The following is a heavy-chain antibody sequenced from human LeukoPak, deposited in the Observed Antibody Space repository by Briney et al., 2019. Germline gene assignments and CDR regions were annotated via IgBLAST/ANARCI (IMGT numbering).Heavy chain of an antibody. D-gene: IGHD6-13*01. Sequence: AASVKVSCKASGYTFTSYYMHWVRQAPGQELEWMGIINPSGGSTSYAQKFQGRVTMTRDTSTSTVYMELSSLRSEDTAVYYCALLAAAGPTPSRVKENWFDPWGQGTLVTVSS. V-gene: IGHV1-46*01. J-gene: IGHJ5*02. CDR2: INPSGGST. CDR3: ALLAAAGPTPSRVKENWFDP. CDR1: GYTFTSYY.